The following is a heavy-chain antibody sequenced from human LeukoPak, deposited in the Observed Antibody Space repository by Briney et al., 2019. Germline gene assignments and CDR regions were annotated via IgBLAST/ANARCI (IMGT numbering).Heavy chain of an antibody. V-gene: IGHV4-39*07. CDR3: ARGKGHPKYSKHRPDY. J-gene: IGHJ4*02. D-gene: IGHD6-6*01. Sequence: PSETLSLTCTVSGGSISSSSYYWGWIRQRGGKGREWIGSIYYSGSTYYHPSIKSRVTISVDTSKNQCSRKRSSVTAADTAVYYCARGKGHPKYSKHRPDYWGQGTLVTVSS. CDR2: IYYSGST. CDR1: GGSISSSSYY.